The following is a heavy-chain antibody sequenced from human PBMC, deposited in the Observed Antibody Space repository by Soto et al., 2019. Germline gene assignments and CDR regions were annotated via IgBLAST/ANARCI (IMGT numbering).Heavy chain of an antibody. CDR2: IKQDGSEK. D-gene: IGHD6-19*01. J-gene: IGHJ4*01. CDR1: GFTFSSYW. V-gene: IGHV3-7*01. Sequence: GGSLRLSCAASGFTFSSYWMSWVRQAPGKGLEWVANIKQDGSEKYYVDSVKGRFTLSRDNAKNSLQLQMNSLRAEDTAIYFCARVAYFNGWIFDYWGQGTLVTVSS. CDR3: ARVAYFNGWIFDY.